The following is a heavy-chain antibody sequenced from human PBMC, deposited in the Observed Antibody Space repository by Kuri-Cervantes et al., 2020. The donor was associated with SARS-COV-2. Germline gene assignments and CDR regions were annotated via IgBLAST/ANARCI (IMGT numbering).Heavy chain of an antibody. CDR2: ISGSGGST. J-gene: IGHJ4*02. CDR3: AKTFRPYYDYVWGSYRQGEGDYFDY. CDR1: GGSFSGYY. V-gene: IGHV3-23*01. Sequence: ETLSLTCAVYGGSFSGYYWSWVRQAPGKGLEWVSAISGSGGSTYYADSVKGRFTISRDNSKNTLYLQMNSLRAEDTAVYYCAKTFRPYYDYVWGSYRQGEGDYFDYWGQGTLVTVSS. D-gene: IGHD3-16*02.